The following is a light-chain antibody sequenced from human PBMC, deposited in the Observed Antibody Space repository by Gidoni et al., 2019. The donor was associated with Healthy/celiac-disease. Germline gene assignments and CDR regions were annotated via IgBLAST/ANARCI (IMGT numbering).Light chain of an antibody. CDR3: QSYDSSLSGYV. CDR2: DPN. CDR1: SSNIGAGYG. J-gene: IGLJ1*01. Sequence: QSVLTQPPSVSGAPGQWVTISCTGSSSNIGAGYGVHWYQHLPGTAPKLLIPDPNDRPSGVPDRFSGSTSGTSASLAITGLQTEDEADYYCQSYDSSLSGYVFGTGTKVTVL. V-gene: IGLV1-40*01.